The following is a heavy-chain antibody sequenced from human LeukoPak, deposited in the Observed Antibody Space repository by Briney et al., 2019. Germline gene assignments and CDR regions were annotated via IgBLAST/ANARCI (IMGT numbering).Heavy chain of an antibody. V-gene: IGHV1-18*01. CDR1: GYTCTSCG. CDR2: ISAYNGNT. D-gene: IGHD6-13*01. Sequence: ASVKVSCKASGYTCTSCGISWVRQAPGQGLEWMGWISAYNGNTNYAQKLQGRVTMTTDTSTSTAYMELRSLRSDDTAVHYCARRAAAGTSGWFDPWAQGTLVSVSS. CDR3: ARRAAAGTSGWFDP. J-gene: IGHJ5*02.